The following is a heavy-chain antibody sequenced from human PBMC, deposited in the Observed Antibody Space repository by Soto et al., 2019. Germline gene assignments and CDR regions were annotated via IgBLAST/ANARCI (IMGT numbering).Heavy chain of an antibody. CDR1: GGSISSYY. V-gene: IGHV4-34*01. CDR2: INHSGST. CDR3: ARGLEWLVRGWFDP. D-gene: IGHD6-19*01. Sequence: SETLSLTCTVSGGSISSYYWSWIRQPPGKGLEWIGEINHSGSTNYNPSLKSRVTISVDTSKNQFSLKLSSVTAADTAVYYCARGLEWLVRGWFDPWGQGTLVTVSS. J-gene: IGHJ5*02.